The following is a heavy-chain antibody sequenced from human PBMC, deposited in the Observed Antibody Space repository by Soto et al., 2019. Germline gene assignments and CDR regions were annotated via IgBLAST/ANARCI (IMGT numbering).Heavy chain of an antibody. D-gene: IGHD6-6*01. CDR2: VYFSGST. CDR1: GGAITGYY. V-gene: IGHV4-59*01. Sequence: SETLSLTCNVSGGAITGYYWNWIRQPPGKGLEWIGYVYFSGSTKYNPSLTSRVTISVDMSKKQFSLRLTSMTSADTAVYYCSRERGAVASIADAFDIWGQGTMVTASS. CDR3: SRERGAVASIADAFDI. J-gene: IGHJ3*02.